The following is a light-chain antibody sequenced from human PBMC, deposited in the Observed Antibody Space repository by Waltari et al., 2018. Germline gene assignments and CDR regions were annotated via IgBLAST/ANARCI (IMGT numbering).Light chain of an antibody. CDR1: QSVLYSPNNKNY. CDR2: WAS. V-gene: IGKV4-1*01. J-gene: IGKJ1*01. Sequence: DIVMTQSPDSLAVSLGERATINCKSSQSVLYSPNNKNYLAWYQQKPGQPPKLLIYWASTRESGVPDRFSGSGSETDFTLTISSLQAEDVAVYYCQQYYSTLGRCGQGTKVEIK. CDR3: QQYYSTLGR.